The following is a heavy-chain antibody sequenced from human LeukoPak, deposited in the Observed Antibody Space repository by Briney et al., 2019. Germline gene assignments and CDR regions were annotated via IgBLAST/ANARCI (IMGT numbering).Heavy chain of an antibody. J-gene: IGHJ6*02. CDR3: ARDSVGSITVYGPYYGMDV. D-gene: IGHD2-2*01. CDR2: INHSGST. Sequence: PSETLSLTCAVYGGSFSGYYWSWIRQPPGKGLEWIGEINHSGSTNYNPSLKSRVTISVDTSKNQFSLQLSSVTAADTAVYYCARDSVGSITVYGPYYGMDVWGQGTTVTVSS. CDR1: GGSFSGYY. V-gene: IGHV4-34*01.